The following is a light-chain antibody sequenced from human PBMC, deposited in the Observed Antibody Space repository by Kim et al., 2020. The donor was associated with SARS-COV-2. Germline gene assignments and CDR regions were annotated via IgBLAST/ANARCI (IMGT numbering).Light chain of an antibody. CDR1: SRDIGAYND. Sequence: QSITISCTGTSRDIGAYNDVSWYQQYPGEAPKLIIYDVYKRPSGVFDRFSGSKSGNTASLTISGLQAEDEADYYCSSYTTTKTILFGGGTQLTVL. V-gene: IGLV2-14*03. J-gene: IGLJ2*01. CDR2: DVY. CDR3: SSYTTTKTIL.